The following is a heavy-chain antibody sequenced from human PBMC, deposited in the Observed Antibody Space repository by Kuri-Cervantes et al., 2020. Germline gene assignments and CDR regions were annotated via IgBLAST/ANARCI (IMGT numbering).Heavy chain of an antibody. CDR1: GFTFSGYW. D-gene: IGHD3-3*01. J-gene: IGHJ6*02. V-gene: IGHV3-7*01. CDR2: IKQDGSEK. CDR3: ATKYYDFWSGWENYYYGMDV. Sequence: GGSLRLSCAASGFTFSGYWMSWVRQAPGKGLEWVANIKQDGSEKYYVDSVKGRFTISRDNAKNSLYLQMNSLRAEDTAVYYCATKYYDFWSGWENYYYGMDVWGQGTTVTVSS.